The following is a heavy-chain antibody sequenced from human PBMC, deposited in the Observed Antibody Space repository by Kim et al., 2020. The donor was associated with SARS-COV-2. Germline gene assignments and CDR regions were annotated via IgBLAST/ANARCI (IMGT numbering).Heavy chain of an antibody. Sequence: GGSLRLSCAASGFTFSSYSMNWVRQAPGKGLEWVSSISSSSSYIYYADSVKGRFTISRDNAKNSLYLQMNSLRAEDMAVYYCARDVSVEYGSGSYYNSPAFDYWGQGTLVTVSS. D-gene: IGHD3-10*01. CDR1: GFTFSSYS. CDR2: ISSSSSYI. V-gene: IGHV3-21*01. CDR3: ARDVSVEYGSGSYYNSPAFDY. J-gene: IGHJ4*02.